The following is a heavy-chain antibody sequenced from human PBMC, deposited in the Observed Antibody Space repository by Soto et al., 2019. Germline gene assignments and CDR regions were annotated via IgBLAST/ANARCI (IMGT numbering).Heavy chain of an antibody. Sequence: PSETLSLTCSVSGASIRSGGYYWSWLRQSPGKGLEWIGHIYYTGSTFYSPSLKSRLTISLDTSKNQFSLDLRSVMAADTAMYYCARIEMASIKWGRGTLVTVSS. CDR1: GASIRSGGYY. J-gene: IGHJ4*02. CDR3: ARIEMASIK. V-gene: IGHV4-31*03. CDR2: IYYTGST.